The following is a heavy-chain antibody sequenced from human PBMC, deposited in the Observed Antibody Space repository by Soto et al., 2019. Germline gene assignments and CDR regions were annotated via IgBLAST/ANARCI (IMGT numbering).Heavy chain of an antibody. J-gene: IGHJ4*02. CDR1: GGSINNENYY. V-gene: IGHV4-39*01. D-gene: IGHD3-22*01. CDR2: VHYSGGT. CDR3: ARRGTFYFGSGGYYYLFSF. Sequence: SETLSLTCTVPGGSINNENYYCGWIRQPPGKGLEWIANVHYSGGTHYNPSLKSRVTVSLDTSKNQFSLKLSPVTAADTAVYYCARRGTFYFGSGGYYYLFSFWGQRYLVIVSS.